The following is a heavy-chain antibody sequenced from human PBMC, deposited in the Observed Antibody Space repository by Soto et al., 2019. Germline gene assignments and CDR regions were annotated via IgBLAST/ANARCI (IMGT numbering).Heavy chain of an antibody. J-gene: IGHJ4*02. D-gene: IGHD1-7*01. Sequence: HPGGSLRLSCAASGFTFTNYRIHWVRQAPGKGLVWVARISSDGTRINYADSVKGRFTISRDNAKNTVFLQMNSLRDEDSAVYFCARAGDWNYVQDFWGQGTLVTVSS. CDR2: ISSDGTRI. V-gene: IGHV3-74*01. CDR3: ARAGDWNYVQDF. CDR1: GFTFTNYR.